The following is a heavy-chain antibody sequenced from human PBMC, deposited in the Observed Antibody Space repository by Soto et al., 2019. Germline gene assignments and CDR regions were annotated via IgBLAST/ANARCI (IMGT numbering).Heavy chain of an antibody. CDR3: ARSSRDWFDP. CDR2: IHHSGSN. J-gene: IGHJ5*02. CDR1: GYSISSGYY. V-gene: IGHV4-38-2*01. Sequence: SETLSLTCGVSGYSISSGYYWGWIRQPPGKGLEWIGSIHHSGSNYYSPSLKSGVTISVDTSKNQFSLKLSSVTAADTAVYYCARSSRDWFDPWGQGTLVTVSS.